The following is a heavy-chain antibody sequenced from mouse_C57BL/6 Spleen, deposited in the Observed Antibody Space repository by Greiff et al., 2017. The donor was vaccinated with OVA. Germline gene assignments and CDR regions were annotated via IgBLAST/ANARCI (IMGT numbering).Heavy chain of an antibody. J-gene: IGHJ1*03. V-gene: IGHV1-62-2*01. CDR3: ARHEGDYYGSRDWYFDV. CDR2: VYPGSGSI. D-gene: IGHD1-1*01. Sequence: VKLMESGAELVKPGASVKLSCKASGYTFTEYTIHWVKQRSGQGLEWIGWVYPGSGSIKYNEKFKDKATLTADKSSSTVYMELSRLTSEDSAVYFCARHEGDYYGSRDWYFDVWGTGTTVTVSS. CDR1: GYTFTEYT.